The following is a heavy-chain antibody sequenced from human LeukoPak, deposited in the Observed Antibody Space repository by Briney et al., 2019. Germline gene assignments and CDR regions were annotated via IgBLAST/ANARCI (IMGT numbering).Heavy chain of an antibody. V-gene: IGHV1-69*13. CDR2: IIPIFGTA. CDR1: GGTFSSYA. CDR3: ARDYPTSYYDFWSGLPLGY. D-gene: IGHD3-3*01. J-gene: IGHJ4*02. Sequence: SVKVSCKASGGTFSSYAISWVRQAPGQGLEWMGGIIPIFGTANYAQKFQGRVTITADESTSTAYMELSSLRSEDTAVYYCARDYPTSYYDFWSGLPLGYWGQGTLVTVSS.